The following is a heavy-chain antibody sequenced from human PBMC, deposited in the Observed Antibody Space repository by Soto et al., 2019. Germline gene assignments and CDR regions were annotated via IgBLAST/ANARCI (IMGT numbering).Heavy chain of an antibody. CDR1: GGSISSGGYY. CDR3: ANIVAKYYFDY. J-gene: IGHJ4*02. D-gene: IGHD5-12*01. V-gene: IGHV4-31*03. CDR2: IYYSGST. Sequence: LSLTCTVSGGSISSGGYYWSWFRQHPGKGLEWIGYIYYSGSTYYNPSLKSRVTISVDTSKNQFSLKLSSVTAADTAVYYCANIVAKYYFDYWGQGALVTVS.